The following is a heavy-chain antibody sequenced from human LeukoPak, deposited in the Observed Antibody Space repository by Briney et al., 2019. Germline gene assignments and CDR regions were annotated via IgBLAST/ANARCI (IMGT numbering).Heavy chain of an antibody. CDR2: INPNSGGT. CDR1: GYTFTGYY. Sequence: ASVKVSFKASGYTFTGYYMHWVRQAPGQGLEWMGWINPNSGGTNYAQKFQGRVTMTRDTSISTAYMELSRLRSDDTAVYYCARDGDTYCSGGSCYDYWGQGTLVTVSS. D-gene: IGHD2-15*01. J-gene: IGHJ4*02. V-gene: IGHV1-2*02. CDR3: ARDGDTYCSGGSCYDY.